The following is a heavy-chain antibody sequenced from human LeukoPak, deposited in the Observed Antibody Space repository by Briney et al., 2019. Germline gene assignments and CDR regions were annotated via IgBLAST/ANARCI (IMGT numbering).Heavy chain of an antibody. Sequence: GGSLRLSCAASGFTFSSHEMNWVRQAPGKGLEWVSYIGGSGTPIYYADSVKGRFTISRDNAKNSLYLQMNSLRAEDTATYYRARRFDVWGRGTLVTVSS. J-gene: IGHJ2*01. CDR2: IGGSGTPI. CDR3: ARRFDV. CDR1: GFTFSSHE. V-gene: IGHV3-48*03.